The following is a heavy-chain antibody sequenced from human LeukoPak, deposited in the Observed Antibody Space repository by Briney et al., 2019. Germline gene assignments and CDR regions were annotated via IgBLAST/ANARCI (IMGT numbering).Heavy chain of an antibody. CDR3: ARRLLFGSGWYYFDY. V-gene: IGHV5-51*01. J-gene: IGHJ4*02. CDR1: GYSFTSYW. CDR2: IYPGDSDT. Sequence: GESLQISCKGSGYSFTSYWIGWVRQMPGKGLEWMGIIYPGDSDTRYSPSFQGQVTISADKSISTAYLQWSSLKASDTAMYYCARRLLFGSGWYYFDYWGQGTLVTVSS. D-gene: IGHD6-19*01.